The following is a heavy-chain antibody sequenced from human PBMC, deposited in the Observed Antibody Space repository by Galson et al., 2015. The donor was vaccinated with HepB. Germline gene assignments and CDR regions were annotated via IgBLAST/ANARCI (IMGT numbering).Heavy chain of an antibody. V-gene: IGHV3-30-3*01. D-gene: IGHD3-3*01. J-gene: IGHJ4*02. CDR3: ARDRSRRFLEPFDY. CDR2: ISYDGSNK. Sequence: SLRLSCAASGFTFSSYAMHWVRQAPGKGLEWVAVISYDGSNKYYADSVKGRFTISRDNSKNTLYLQMNSLRAEDTAVYYCARDRSRRFLEPFDYWGQGTLVTVSS. CDR1: GFTFSSYA.